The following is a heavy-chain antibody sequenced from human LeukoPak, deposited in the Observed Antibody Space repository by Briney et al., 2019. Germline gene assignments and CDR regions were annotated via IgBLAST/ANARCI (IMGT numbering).Heavy chain of an antibody. CDR3: AKDHGYYYGMDV. Sequence: PGGSLRLSCAASGFTFSSYGMHWVRQAPGKGLECVAVISYDGSNKYYADSVKGRFTISRDNSKNTLYLQMSSLRAEDTAVYYCAKDHGYYYGMDVWGQGTTVTVSS. CDR1: GFTFSSYG. V-gene: IGHV3-30*18. J-gene: IGHJ6*02. CDR2: ISYDGSNK.